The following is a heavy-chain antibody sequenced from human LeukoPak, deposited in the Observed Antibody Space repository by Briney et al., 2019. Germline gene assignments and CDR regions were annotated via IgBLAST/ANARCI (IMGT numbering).Heavy chain of an antibody. CDR3: ARTPTTMTTDAFDV. CDR1: GGTFSNYA. V-gene: IGHV1-69*05. D-gene: IGHD4-17*01. CDR2: INPNFGTT. Sequence: ASVKVSCKASGGTFSNYAISWVRQAPGQGLEWMGRINPNFGTTNYAQKFQGRVTITTDASTSTAYVELSRLRSEDTAVYYCARTPTTMTTDAFDVWGQGTMVTVSS. J-gene: IGHJ3*01.